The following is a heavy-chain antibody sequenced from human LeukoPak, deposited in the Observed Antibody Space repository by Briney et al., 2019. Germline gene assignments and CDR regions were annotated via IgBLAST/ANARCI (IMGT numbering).Heavy chain of an antibody. CDR2: ISLSGTI. J-gene: IGHJ4*02. V-gene: IGHV4-34*01. CDR3: ALSTTTVTTRTLDY. Sequence: SETLSLPCTVSGGAFNNYFLAWVRQPPGEGLEWVGEISLSGTIKYNPSLKSRVTISVDTSKNQFSLKLSTVTAADTAVYYCALSTTTVTTRTLDYWGQGALVIVSS. D-gene: IGHD4-17*01. CDR1: GGAFNNYF.